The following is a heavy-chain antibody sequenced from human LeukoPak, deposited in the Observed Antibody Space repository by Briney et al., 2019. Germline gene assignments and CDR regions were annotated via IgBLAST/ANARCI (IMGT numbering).Heavy chain of an antibody. D-gene: IGHD3-10*01. CDR1: GYTFTSYA. CDR2: INAGNGNT. Sequence: GASVKVSCKASGYTFTSYAMHWVRQAPGQRPEWMGWINAGNGNTKYSQKFQGRVTITRDTSASTAYMELSSLRSEDTAVYYCAISGVRGVIRYYFDYWGQGTLVTVSS. J-gene: IGHJ4*02. CDR3: AISGVRGVIRYYFDY. V-gene: IGHV1-3*01.